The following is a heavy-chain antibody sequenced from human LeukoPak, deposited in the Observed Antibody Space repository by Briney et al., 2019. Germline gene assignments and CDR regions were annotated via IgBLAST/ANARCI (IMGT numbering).Heavy chain of an antibody. J-gene: IGHJ4*02. CDR1: GYTFTAYY. CDR2: INPNSGGT. CDR3: TRCIVDASCGC. V-gene: IGHV1-2*02. D-gene: IGHD1-26*01. Sequence: ASVKVSCKASGYTFTAYYMHWVRQAPGQGLEWMGWINPNSGGTNYAQKFQGRVAMTRDTSISTACMELNWLKSDDTAVYYCTRCIVDASCGCWGQGTLITVSS.